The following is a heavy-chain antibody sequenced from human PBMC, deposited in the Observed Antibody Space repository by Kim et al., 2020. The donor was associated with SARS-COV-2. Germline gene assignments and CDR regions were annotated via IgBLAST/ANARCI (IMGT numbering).Heavy chain of an antibody. V-gene: IGHV4-4*02. Sequence: PSLKSRVTISVDESKIQFSLKLSSVTAADTAVYYCARSITIFGVVITFDYWGQGTLVTVSS. CDR3: ARSITIFGVVITFDY. D-gene: IGHD3-3*01. J-gene: IGHJ4*02.